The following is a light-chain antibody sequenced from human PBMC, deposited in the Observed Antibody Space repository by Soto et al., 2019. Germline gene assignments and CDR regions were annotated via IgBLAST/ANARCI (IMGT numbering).Light chain of an antibody. J-gene: IGKJ2*01. V-gene: IGKV1-33*01. CDR3: QQYETLPYT. CDR2: DAS. Sequence: DIQMTQSPSSLSASVGDRVTITCQASQGIRNYLNWYQQKLGKAPKLLIYDASNLQTGVPSRFGGSGSGTDFTLTISSPQPEDIATYYCQQYETLPYTFGQGTKLEIK. CDR1: QGIRNY.